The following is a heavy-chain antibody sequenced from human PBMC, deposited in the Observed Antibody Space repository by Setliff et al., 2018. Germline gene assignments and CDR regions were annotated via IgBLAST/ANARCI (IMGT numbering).Heavy chain of an antibody. CDR1: GGSFNSYY. D-gene: IGHD3-22*01. CDR3: ARGLSSYDSSGYLLAPYAFDI. V-gene: IGHV4-34*01. CDR2: INQSGST. J-gene: IGHJ3*02. Sequence: PSETLSLTCAVYGGSFNSYYWSWIRQPQGKELEWMGEINQSGSTNYTPSPKSRGTMSVDTSTNQFSLKLSSVTAAETAVYYCARGLSSYDSSGYLLAPYAFDIWGQGTMVTVSS.